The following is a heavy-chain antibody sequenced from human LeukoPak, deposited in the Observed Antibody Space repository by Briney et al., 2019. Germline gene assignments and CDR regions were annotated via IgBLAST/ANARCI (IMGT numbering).Heavy chain of an antibody. Sequence: PGGSLRLSCAASGFTFSSYWMNWVRQAPGKGLVGVSRINSDGSSTTSADSVKGRFTISRDNAKNTLYLRMNSLSAEDTAVYYCAREYSLLWFGELSGTMDVWGKGTTVTVSS. J-gene: IGHJ6*03. CDR3: AREYSLLWFGELSGTMDV. V-gene: IGHV3-74*01. CDR1: GFTFSSYW. CDR2: INSDGSST. D-gene: IGHD3-10*01.